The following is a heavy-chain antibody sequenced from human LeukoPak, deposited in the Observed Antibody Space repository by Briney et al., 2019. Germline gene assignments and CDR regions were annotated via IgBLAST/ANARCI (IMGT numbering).Heavy chain of an antibody. CDR1: GFSLSTNGVG. V-gene: IGHV2-5*02. D-gene: IGHD4-17*01. CDR3: AYRGDYKPTFDH. Sequence: SGPTLVNPTQTLTLTCTFSGFSLSTNGVGVTWIRHPPGKALEWLALIYWDDDKRYSPSLEPRLTITKDTSKSQVVLTLTNVDPVDSATYYCAYRGDYKPTFDHWGQGTLVTVSS. CDR2: IYWDDDK. J-gene: IGHJ4*02.